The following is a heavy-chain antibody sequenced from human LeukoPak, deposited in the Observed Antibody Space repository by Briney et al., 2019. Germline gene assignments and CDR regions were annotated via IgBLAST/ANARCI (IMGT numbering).Heavy chain of an antibody. V-gene: IGHV1-18*01. CDR1: GYTFTSYG. CDR2: ISAYNGNT. D-gene: IGHD1-14*01. CDR3: ARDQNLGVGTTTYYYYYYMDV. J-gene: IGHJ6*03. Sequence: GASVKVSCKASGYTFTSYGISWVRQAPGQGLEWMGWISAYNGNTNYAQKLQGRVTMTTDTSTSTAYMELRSLRSDDTAVYYCARDQNLGVGTTTYYYYYYMDVWGKGTTVTVSS.